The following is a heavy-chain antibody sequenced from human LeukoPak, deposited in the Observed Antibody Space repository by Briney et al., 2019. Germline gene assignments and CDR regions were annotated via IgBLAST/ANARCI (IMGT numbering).Heavy chain of an antibody. V-gene: IGHV1-8*01. J-gene: IGHJ3*02. Sequence: KPGASVKVSCKASGYTFTSYDINWVRQATGQGLEWMGWMNPNSGNTGYAQKFQGRVTMTRNTSISTAYMELSSLRSEDTAVYYCARERDSGYGARHAFDIWGQGTMVTVSS. CDR2: MNPNSGNT. D-gene: IGHD5-12*01. CDR1: GYTFTSYD. CDR3: ARERDSGYGARHAFDI.